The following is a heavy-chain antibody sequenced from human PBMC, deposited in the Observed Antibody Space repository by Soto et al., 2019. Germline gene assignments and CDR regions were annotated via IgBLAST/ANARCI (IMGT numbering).Heavy chain of an antibody. V-gene: IGHV3-48*02. CDR1: GFTFSSYS. J-gene: IGHJ4*02. CDR3: ARYYYDSSGDLYFDY. CDR2: ISSSSSTI. Sequence: PVGSLSLSCAASGFTFSSYSMNWVRQAPGKGLEWVSYISSSSSTIYYADSVKGRFTISRDNAKNSLYLQMNSLRDEDTAVYYCARYYYDSSGDLYFDYWGQGTLVTVSS. D-gene: IGHD3-22*01.